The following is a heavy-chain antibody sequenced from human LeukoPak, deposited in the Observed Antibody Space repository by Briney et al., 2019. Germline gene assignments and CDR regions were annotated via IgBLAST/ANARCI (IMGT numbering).Heavy chain of an antibody. Sequence: SGPALVKPTQTLTLTCTFSGFSLSTSGMCVSWIRQPPGKALEWLARIDWDDDKYYSTSLKTRLTISKGTSKNQVVLTMTNMDPVNTATYYCARMQSSGYRYFDYWGQGTLVTASS. CDR2: IDWDDDK. CDR3: ARMQSSGYRYFDY. J-gene: IGHJ4*02. D-gene: IGHD3-22*01. CDR1: GFSLSTSGMC. V-gene: IGHV2-70*11.